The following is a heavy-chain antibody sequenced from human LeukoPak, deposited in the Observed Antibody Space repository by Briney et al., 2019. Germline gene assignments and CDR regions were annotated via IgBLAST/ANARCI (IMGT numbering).Heavy chain of an antibody. CDR3: ARDRGARLERFYAFDF. V-gene: IGHV1-2*06. J-gene: IGHJ3*01. CDR2: MNPNNGFT. D-gene: IGHD1-1*01. CDR1: GYAFTGSY. Sequence: ASVKVSCKAAGYAFTGSYIHWVRQAPGQGLEWMGRMNPNNGFTAYAQNFQGRVTMTRDTSISTAYMDLSRLTSDDTAVYFCARDRGARLERFYAFDFWGQGTTVTVSS.